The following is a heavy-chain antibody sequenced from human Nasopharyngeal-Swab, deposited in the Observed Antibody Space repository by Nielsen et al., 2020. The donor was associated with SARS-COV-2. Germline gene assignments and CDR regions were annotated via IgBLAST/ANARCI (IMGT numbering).Heavy chain of an antibody. Sequence: WGSLRLSCAASGFTFSSYGMHWVRQAPGKGLEWVAVIWYDGSNKYYADSVKGRFTISRDNSKNTLYLQMNSLRAEDTAVYYCARGQQWLLTPTYFDYWGQGTLVTVSS. CDR3: ARGQQWLLTPTYFDY. CDR1: GFTFSSYG. D-gene: IGHD6-19*01. V-gene: IGHV3-33*01. CDR2: IWYDGSNK. J-gene: IGHJ4*02.